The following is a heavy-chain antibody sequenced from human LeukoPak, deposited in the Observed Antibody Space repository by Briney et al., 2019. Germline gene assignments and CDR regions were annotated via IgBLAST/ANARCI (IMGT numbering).Heavy chain of an antibody. CDR2: IYPGDSDT. Sequence: GESLKISCKGSGYSFTSYWIGWVRQMPGKGLEWMGIIYPGDSDTRYSPSFHGQVTISGDKSISTAYVQWSSLKASDTAMYYCARRDSSSKHFDYWGQGTLVTVSS. CDR3: ARRDSSSKHFDY. CDR1: GYSFTSYW. D-gene: IGHD6-13*01. J-gene: IGHJ4*02. V-gene: IGHV5-51*01.